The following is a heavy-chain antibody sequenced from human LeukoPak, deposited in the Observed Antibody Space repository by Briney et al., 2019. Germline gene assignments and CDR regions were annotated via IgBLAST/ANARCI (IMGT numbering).Heavy chain of an antibody. J-gene: IGHJ4*01. Sequence: GGSLRLSCAASGFTFSSYAMSWVRQAPGKGLEWVSAISGSGGSTYYADSVKGRFTISRDNSKNTLYLQMNSLRAEDTAVYYCVRGGGCAGCAYFFDAWGHGSLVTVSS. CDR1: GFTFSSYA. D-gene: IGHD2-21*01. CDR2: ISGSGGST. V-gene: IGHV3-23*01. CDR3: VRGGGCAGCAYFFDA.